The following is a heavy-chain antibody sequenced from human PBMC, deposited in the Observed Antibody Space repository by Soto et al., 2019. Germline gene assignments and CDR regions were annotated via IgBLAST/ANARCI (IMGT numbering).Heavy chain of an antibody. CDR2: ISLDGSTK. D-gene: IGHD3-22*01. CDR1: GFTFSSFA. Sequence: GGSLRLSCAASGFTFSSFAMHWVRQAPGKGLEWVAVISLDGSTKYYADSVKGRFTISKDNSKNTLYLHMNSLRAEDTAVYYCAKAFYDSTNYDRGPTYFDYWGQGSLVTVSS. CDR3: AKAFYDSTNYDRGPTYFDY. V-gene: IGHV3-30-3*01. J-gene: IGHJ4*02.